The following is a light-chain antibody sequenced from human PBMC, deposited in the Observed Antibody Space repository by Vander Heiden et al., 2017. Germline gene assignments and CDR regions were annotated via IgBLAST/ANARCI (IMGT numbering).Light chain of an antibody. J-gene: IGLJ2*01. CDR2: DGS. CDR1: SSNVGGYNY. Sequence: QSALTQPRSVSGSPGQSVTISCTGTSSNVGGYNYVSWYQQYPGKAPKLMIYDGSERPSGVPDRFSGSKSGNTASLTISGLQAEDEADYYCASYAGSNTIIFGGGTKLTVL. V-gene: IGLV2-11*01. CDR3: ASYAGSNTII.